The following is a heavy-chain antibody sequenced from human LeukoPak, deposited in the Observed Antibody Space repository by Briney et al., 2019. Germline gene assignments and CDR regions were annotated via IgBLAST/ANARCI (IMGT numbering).Heavy chain of an antibody. CDR1: GFSITDHH. CDR3: AKSDWFDP. Sequence: PGGSLRLSCAGAGFSITDHHMDWVRQAPGKGLVWVSRINSDGSSRNYADSVKGRFTISRDNTKSTLYLQMNSLRAEDTAVYYCAKSDWFDPWGQGTLVTVSS. J-gene: IGHJ5*02. V-gene: IGHV3-74*01. CDR2: INSDGSSR.